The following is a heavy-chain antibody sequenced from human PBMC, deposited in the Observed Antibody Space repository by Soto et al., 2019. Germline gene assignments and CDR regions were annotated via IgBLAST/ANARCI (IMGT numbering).Heavy chain of an antibody. D-gene: IGHD1-1*01. Sequence: QVQLQESGPGLVKPSETLSLTCTVSGASISGFYWSWIRKSAGKGLEWIGRIYATGTTDYNPSLKSRVMMSVDTSKTQFSLKLRSVTAADTAVYYCVRDGTKTLRDWFDPWGQGISVTVS. CDR3: VRDGTKTLRDWFDP. J-gene: IGHJ5*02. CDR1: GASISGFY. V-gene: IGHV4-4*07. CDR2: IYATGTT.